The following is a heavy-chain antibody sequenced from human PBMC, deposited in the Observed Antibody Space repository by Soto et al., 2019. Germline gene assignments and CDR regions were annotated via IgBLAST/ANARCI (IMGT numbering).Heavy chain of an antibody. V-gene: IGHV1-69*12. J-gene: IGHJ2*01. CDR1: GGTFSSYA. CDR3: ARVVTVVKSFHYWYFDL. Sequence: QVQLVQSGAEVKKPGSSVKVSCKASGGTFSSYAISWVRQAPGQGLEWMGGIIPIFGITNNAQKFQGRVTIPADESTSTAYMELSSLRSEDTAVYYCARVVTVVKSFHYWYFDLWGRGTLVTVSS. D-gene: IGHD2-15*01. CDR2: IIPIFGIT.